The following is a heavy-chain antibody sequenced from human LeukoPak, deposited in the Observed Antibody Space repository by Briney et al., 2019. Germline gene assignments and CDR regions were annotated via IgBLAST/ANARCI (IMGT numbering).Heavy chain of an antibody. CDR3: ARVEVTAGYYPHYYYYYMDV. CDR1: GYTFTSYD. V-gene: IGHV1-8*03. D-gene: IGHD3-22*01. CDR2: MNLNSGNT. Sequence: ASVKVSCKXSGYTFTSYDINWVRQSTGQGLEWMGWMNLNSGNTGYAQKFQGRVTITRNTSISTAYMELSSLRSEDTAVYYCARVEVTAGYYPHYYYYYMDVWGKGTTVTVSS. J-gene: IGHJ6*03.